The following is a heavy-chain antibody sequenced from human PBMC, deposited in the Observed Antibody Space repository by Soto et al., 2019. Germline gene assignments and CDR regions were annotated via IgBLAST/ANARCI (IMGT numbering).Heavy chain of an antibody. D-gene: IGHD3-3*01. CDR3: ATVPITVFGLAR. V-gene: IGHV1-24*01. CDR1: GYTRNEVS. J-gene: IGHJ4*02. Sequence: SSANVACSVSGYTRNEVSMHWVRQAPGKGLEWIGNFDPESGAAVYAQEFQGRLNVTEDPSTDTAYMELSSLRSDDTAIYYCATVPITVFGLARWGQGTPVTVSS. CDR2: FDPESGAA.